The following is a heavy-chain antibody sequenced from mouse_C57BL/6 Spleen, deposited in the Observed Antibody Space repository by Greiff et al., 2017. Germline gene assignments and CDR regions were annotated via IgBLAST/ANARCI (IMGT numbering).Heavy chain of an antibody. CDR1: GFTFSDYY. D-gene: IGHD1-1*01. Sequence: VESGGGLVQPGGSLKLSCAASGFTFSDYYMYWVRQTPEKRLEWVAYISNGGGSTYYPDTVKGRFTISRDNAKNTLYLQMSRLKSEDTAMYYCARHTITTVVAKGYFDVWGTGTTVTVSS. J-gene: IGHJ1*03. CDR2: ISNGGGST. CDR3: ARHTITTVVAKGYFDV. V-gene: IGHV5-12*01.